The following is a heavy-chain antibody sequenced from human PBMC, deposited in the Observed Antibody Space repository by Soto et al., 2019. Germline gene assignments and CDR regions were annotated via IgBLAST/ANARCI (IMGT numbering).Heavy chain of an antibody. CDR1: GFTFSSYA. J-gene: IGHJ4*01. Sequence: GGSLRLSCAASGFTFSSYAMSWVRQAPGKGLEWVSAISGSGGSTYYADSVKGRFTISRDNSKNTLYLQMNSLRAEDTAIYYCAPSRGYSYGSVYWGQGTLVTVSS. V-gene: IGHV3-23*01. D-gene: IGHD5-18*01. CDR2: ISGSGGST. CDR3: APSRGYSYGSVY.